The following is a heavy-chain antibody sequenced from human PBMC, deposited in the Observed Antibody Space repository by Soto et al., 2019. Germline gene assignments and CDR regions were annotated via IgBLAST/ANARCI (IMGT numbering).Heavy chain of an antibody. D-gene: IGHD3-22*01. Sequence: EVQLVESGGGLVQPGGSLKLSCAASGFTFSGSAMHWVRQASGKGLEWVGRIRSKANSYATAYAASVKGRFTISRDDSKNTAYLQMNSLKPEDTAVYYCTRHRINYYDSSDPDYWGQGTLVTVSS. J-gene: IGHJ4*02. CDR3: TRHRINYYDSSDPDY. V-gene: IGHV3-73*02. CDR2: IRSKANSYAT. CDR1: GFTFSGSA.